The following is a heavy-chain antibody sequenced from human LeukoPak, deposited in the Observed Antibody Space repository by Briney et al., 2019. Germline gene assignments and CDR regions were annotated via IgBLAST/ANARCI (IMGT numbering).Heavy chain of an antibody. J-gene: IGHJ4*02. CDR1: GGSFSGYY. V-gene: IGHV4-34*01. CDR3: ASDRDSGWYAYDY. D-gene: IGHD6-19*01. CDR2: INHSGST. Sequence: SETLSLTCAVYGGSFSGYYWSWIRQPPGKGLEWIGEINHSGSTNYNPSLKSRVTISVDTSKNQFSLKLSSVTAADTAVYYGASDRDSGWYAYDYWGQGTLVTVSS.